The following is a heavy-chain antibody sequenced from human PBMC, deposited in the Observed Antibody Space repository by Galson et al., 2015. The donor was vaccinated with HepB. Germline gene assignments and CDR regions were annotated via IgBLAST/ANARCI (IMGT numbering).Heavy chain of an antibody. D-gene: IGHD3-3*01. V-gene: IGHV1-69*04. CDR1: GGTFSSYA. CDR2: IIPILGIA. Sequence: SVKVSCKASGGTFSSYAISWVRQAPGQGLEWMGRIIPILGIANYAQKFQGRVTITADKSTSTAYMELSSLRSEDTAVYYCARDWAIFASALYYMDVWGKGTTVTVSS. CDR3: ARDWAIFASALYYMDV. J-gene: IGHJ6*03.